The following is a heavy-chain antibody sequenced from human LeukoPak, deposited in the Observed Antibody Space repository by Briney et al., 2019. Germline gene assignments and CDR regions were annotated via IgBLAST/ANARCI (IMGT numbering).Heavy chain of an antibody. CDR3: ARDLSAVAGTGYFDL. CDR1: GYTFTSYG. J-gene: IGHJ2*01. D-gene: IGHD6-19*01. Sequence: ASVKVSCKASGYTFTSYGISWVRQAPGQGLEWMGWISAYNGNTNYAQKLQGRVTMTTDTSTSTAYMELRSLRSEDTAVYYCARDLSAVAGTGYFDLWGRGTLVTVSS. CDR2: ISAYNGNT. V-gene: IGHV1-18*01.